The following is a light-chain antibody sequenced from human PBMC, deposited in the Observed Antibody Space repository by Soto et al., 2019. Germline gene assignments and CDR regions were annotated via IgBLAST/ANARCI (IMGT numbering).Light chain of an antibody. Sequence: QSVLTQPRSVSGSLGQSVSISCTGTSSDVGAYDFVSWYQQNPGKAPRLIIFDVIKRPSGVPDRFSGSKSGNTASLTISGLQSEDEADYHCSSYAGSHTYEVFGGGTNVTVL. CDR1: SSDVGAYDF. CDR3: SSYAGSHTYEV. V-gene: IGLV2-11*01. CDR2: DVI. J-gene: IGLJ3*02.